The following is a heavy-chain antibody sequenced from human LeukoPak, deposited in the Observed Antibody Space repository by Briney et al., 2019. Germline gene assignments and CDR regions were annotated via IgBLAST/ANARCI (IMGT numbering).Heavy chain of an antibody. CDR2: ISSSGSTI. CDR1: GFTFSSYE. D-gene: IGHD3-9*01. CDR3: ARADILTGWRAFDI. Sequence: GGSLRLSCAASGFTFSSYEMNWVRQAPGKGLEWVSYISSSGSTIYYADSVKGRFTISRDNAKNSLYPQMSSLRAEDTAVYYCARADILTGWRAFDIWGQGTMVTVSS. J-gene: IGHJ3*02. V-gene: IGHV3-48*03.